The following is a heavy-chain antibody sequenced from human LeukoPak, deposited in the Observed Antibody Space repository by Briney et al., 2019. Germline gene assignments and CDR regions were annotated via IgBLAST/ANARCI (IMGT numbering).Heavy chain of an antibody. Sequence: ASETLSLTCAVSGGSISSGGYSWSWIRQPPGKGLEWIGYIYHSGSTYYNPSLKSRVTISVDRSKNQFSLKLSSVTAADTAVYYCARVVYYYGSGTPQIRDYYGMDVWGQGTTVTVSS. CDR3: ARVVYYYGSGTPQIRDYYGMDV. CDR1: GGSISSGGYS. CDR2: IYHSGST. D-gene: IGHD3-10*01. V-gene: IGHV4-30-2*01. J-gene: IGHJ6*02.